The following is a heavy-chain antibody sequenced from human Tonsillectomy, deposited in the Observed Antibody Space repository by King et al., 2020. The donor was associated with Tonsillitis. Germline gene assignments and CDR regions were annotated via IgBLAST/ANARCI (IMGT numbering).Heavy chain of an antibody. D-gene: IGHD3-22*01. J-gene: IGHJ3*02. Sequence: QLVQSGAEVKKPGASVKVSCKVSGYTFTGYYMHWVRQAPGQGLEWMGWINPNSGGTNYAQKFQGWVTLTRDTSISTAYMELSRLRSDDTAGYYCARDLRNYYDSSGYYPDAVDIWGQGTMVTVSS. V-gene: IGHV1-2*04. CDR2: INPNSGGT. CDR1: GYTFTGYY. CDR3: ARDLRNYYDSSGYYPDAVDI.